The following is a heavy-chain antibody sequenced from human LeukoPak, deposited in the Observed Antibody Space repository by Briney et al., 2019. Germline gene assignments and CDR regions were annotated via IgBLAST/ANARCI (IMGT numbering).Heavy chain of an antibody. D-gene: IGHD2-21*02. CDR2: ISWNSGSI. CDR3: AKGLPATAFLDSGFDY. CDR1: GFTFDDYA. V-gene: IGHV3-9*01. J-gene: IGHJ4*02. Sequence: GGSLRLSCAASGFTFDDYAMPWVRQAPGKGLEWVSGISWNSGSIGYADSVKGRFTISRDNAKNSLYLQMNSLRAEDTALYYCAKGLPATAFLDSGFDYWGQGTLVTVSS.